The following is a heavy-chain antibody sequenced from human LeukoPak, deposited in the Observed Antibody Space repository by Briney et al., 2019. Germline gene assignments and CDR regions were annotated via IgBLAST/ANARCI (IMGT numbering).Heavy chain of an antibody. CDR1: GGSISSYY. CDR2: IYYSGST. Sequence: SETLSLTCTVSGGSISSYYWSWIRQPPGKGLEWIGYIYYSGSTNYNPSLKSRVTISVDTSKNQFSLNLSSVTAADTAVFYCATAPYYYGRRDFDYWGQGTLVSVSS. D-gene: IGHD3-10*01. V-gene: IGHV4-59*12. J-gene: IGHJ4*02. CDR3: ATAPYYYGRRDFDY.